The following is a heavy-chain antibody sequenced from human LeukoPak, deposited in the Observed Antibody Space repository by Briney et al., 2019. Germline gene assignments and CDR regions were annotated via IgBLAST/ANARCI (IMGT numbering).Heavy chain of an antibody. Sequence: GGSLRHSCAASGFTFSSYSMNWVRQAPGKGLEWVSYISSSSSTIYYADSVKGRFTISRDNAKNSLYLQMNSLRTEDTAVYYCARVVVPAAMDFGYWYFDLWGRGTLVTVSS. J-gene: IGHJ2*01. V-gene: IGHV3-48*04. CDR2: ISSSSSTI. D-gene: IGHD2-2*01. CDR1: GFTFSSYS. CDR3: ARVVVPAAMDFGYWYFDL.